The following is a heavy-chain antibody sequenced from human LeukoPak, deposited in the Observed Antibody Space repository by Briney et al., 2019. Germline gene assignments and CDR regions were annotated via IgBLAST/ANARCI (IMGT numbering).Heavy chain of an antibody. CDR3: ATAPGGYDSSGYYYYWFDP. J-gene: IGHJ5*02. CDR2: IYPGDSDT. Sequence: GESLKISCKGSGYSFTSYWIGWVRQMPGKGLEWMGIIYPGDSDTRYSPSFQGQVTISADKSINTASLQWSSLKASDTAMYYCATAPGGYDSSGYYYYWFDPWGQGTLVTVSS. V-gene: IGHV5-51*01. D-gene: IGHD3-22*01. CDR1: GYSFTSYW.